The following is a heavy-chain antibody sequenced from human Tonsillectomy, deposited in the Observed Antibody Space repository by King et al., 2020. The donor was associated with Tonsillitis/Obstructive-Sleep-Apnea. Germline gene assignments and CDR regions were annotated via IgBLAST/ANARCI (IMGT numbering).Heavy chain of an antibody. CDR1: GFTFSSYG. D-gene: IGHD6-13*01. Sequence: VQLVESGGGVVQPGRSLRLSCAASGFTFSSYGMHWVRQAPGKGLEWVAVIWYDGSNKYYADSVKGRFTISRDNSKNTLYLQMNSLRAEDTAVYYCARDGGYSSSRYYFDYWGQGTLVTVSS. CDR2: IWYDGSNK. V-gene: IGHV3-33*01. CDR3: ARDGGYSSSRYYFDY. J-gene: IGHJ4*02.